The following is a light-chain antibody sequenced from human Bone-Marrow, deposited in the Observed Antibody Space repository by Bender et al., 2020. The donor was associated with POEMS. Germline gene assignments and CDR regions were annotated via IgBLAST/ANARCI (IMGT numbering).Light chain of an antibody. CDR3: SSWDDSLSGWV. V-gene: IGLV1-47*02. Sequence: QSVLTQPPSASGTPGQRVTISCSGSSSNIGSNYVYWYQQVPGTAPRLFVYSNYRRPSGVPARFSGSKSGTSASLAISDIQSEDEGDYYCSSWDDSLSGWVFGGGTKLTVL. CDR2: SNY. J-gene: IGLJ3*02. CDR1: SSNIGSNY.